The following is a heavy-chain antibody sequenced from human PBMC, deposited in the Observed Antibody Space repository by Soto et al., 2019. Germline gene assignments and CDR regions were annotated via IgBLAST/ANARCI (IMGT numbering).Heavy chain of an antibody. J-gene: IGHJ3*02. CDR1: GFTVSSNY. CDR2: IYSGGST. D-gene: IGHD3-10*01. Sequence: PGGSLRLSCAASGFTVSSNYMSWVRQAPGKXLEWVSVIYSGGSTYYADSVKGRFTISRDNSKNTLYLQMNSLRAEDTAVYYCARVFITMVRGVSPDAFDIWGQGTMVTVSS. V-gene: IGHV3-53*01. CDR3: ARVFITMVRGVSPDAFDI.